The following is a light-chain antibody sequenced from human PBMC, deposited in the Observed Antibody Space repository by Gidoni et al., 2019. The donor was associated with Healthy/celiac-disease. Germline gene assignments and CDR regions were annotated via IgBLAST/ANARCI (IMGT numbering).Light chain of an antibody. CDR3: QQYGSSSFT. J-gene: IGKJ3*01. CDR2: GAS. CDR1: QSVSSSY. Sequence: DIVLTQSPGTLSLSPGERATLSCRASQSVSSSYLAWYQQKPGQAPRLLIYGASSRATGIPDRFSGSGSGTDFTLTISRLEPEDFAGYYCQQYGSSSFTFXPXTKVDIK. V-gene: IGKV3-20*01.